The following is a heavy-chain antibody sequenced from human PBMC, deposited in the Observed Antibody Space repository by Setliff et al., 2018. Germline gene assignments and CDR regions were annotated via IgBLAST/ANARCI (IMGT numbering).Heavy chain of an antibody. J-gene: IGHJ4*02. D-gene: IGHD1-26*01. CDR1: GGSISSGTYY. CDR3: ARDNTMVGATDY. V-gene: IGHV4-61*02. CDR2: LHTSGSI. Sequence: SETLSLTCTVSGGSISSGTYYWSWIRQPAGKGLEWIGRLHTSGSIDYNPSLKSRVTIAVDTSKNQFSLRLRSVTAADTAVYFCARDNTMVGATDYWGLGTLVTVSS.